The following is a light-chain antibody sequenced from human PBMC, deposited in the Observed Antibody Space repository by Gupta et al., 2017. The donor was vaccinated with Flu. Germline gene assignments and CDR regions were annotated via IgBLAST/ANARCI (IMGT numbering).Light chain of an antibody. CDR2: KAS. Sequence: DIQMTQSPSTLSASVGDRVTITCRASQSSDSWLAWYQQKPGKAPKLLIYKASNLESGVPSRFSGSGSGTEFTLTISSLQPDDFATDYCQQYRSYPWTFGQGTTVEIQ. CDR3: QQYRSYPWT. V-gene: IGKV1-5*03. CDR1: QSSDSW. J-gene: IGKJ1*01.